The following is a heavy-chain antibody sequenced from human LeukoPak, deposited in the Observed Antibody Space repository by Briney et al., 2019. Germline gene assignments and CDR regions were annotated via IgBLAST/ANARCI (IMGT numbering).Heavy chain of an antibody. CDR2: IFPIVGAA. CDR1: GGTFSSYA. Sequence: SVKVSCKASGGTFSSYAISWVRQAPGQGLEWMGGIFPIVGAATYAQKFEGRLTISKDEFTTTAYMELSGLRSQDTAVYYCATFVGTGNDNWGQGTLITVSS. D-gene: IGHD7-27*01. J-gene: IGHJ4*02. CDR3: ATFVGTGNDN. V-gene: IGHV1-69*05.